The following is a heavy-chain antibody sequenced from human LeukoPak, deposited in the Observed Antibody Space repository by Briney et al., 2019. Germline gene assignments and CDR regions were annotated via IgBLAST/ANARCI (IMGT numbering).Heavy chain of an antibody. CDR2: ISSGGGRT. V-gene: IGHV3-23*01. D-gene: IGHD5-18*01. J-gene: IGHJ4*02. CDR1: GFTFSTYA. Sequence: PGGSLRLSCAASGFTFSTYAMSWVRQAPGKGLEWVSTISSGGGRTYYADSVKGRFTISRDNSKNTLSLQMNSLRAEDTAVYYCAKAGSGYNFGGFVWGQGTLVTVSS. CDR3: AKAGSGYNFGGFV.